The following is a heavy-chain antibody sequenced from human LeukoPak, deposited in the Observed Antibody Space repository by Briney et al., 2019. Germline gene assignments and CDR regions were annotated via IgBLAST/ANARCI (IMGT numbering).Heavy chain of an antibody. Sequence: GGSLRLSCAASGFIFSSHWMSWVRQAPGKGLEWVANIKQDGSDKYYVGSLKGRFTISRDNAENSLYLQMNSLRVEDTAVYYCAKGGQWELLGDYFDYWGQGTLVTVSS. J-gene: IGHJ4*02. CDR1: GFIFSSHW. V-gene: IGHV3-7*01. CDR2: IKQDGSDK. D-gene: IGHD1-26*01. CDR3: AKGGQWELLGDYFDY.